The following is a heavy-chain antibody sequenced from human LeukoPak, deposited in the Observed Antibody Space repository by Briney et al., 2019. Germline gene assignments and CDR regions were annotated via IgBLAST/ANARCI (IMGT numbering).Heavy chain of an antibody. Sequence: SVKVSCKASGGTFSSYAISWVRQAPGQGLEWMGGIIPIFGTANYAQKFQGRVTITADESTSTAYMELSSLRSEDTAVYYCARSGGKAPYYYYYGMDVWGQGTTVIVSS. CDR3: ARSGGKAPYYYYYGMDV. CDR1: GGTFSSYA. D-gene: IGHD4-23*01. V-gene: IGHV1-69*13. J-gene: IGHJ6*02. CDR2: IIPIFGTA.